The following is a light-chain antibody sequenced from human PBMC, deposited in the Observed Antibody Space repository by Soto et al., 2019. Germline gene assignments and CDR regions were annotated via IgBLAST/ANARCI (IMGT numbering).Light chain of an antibody. CDR1: QSISSW. CDR2: KAS. V-gene: IGKV1-5*03. Sequence: DIQMTQSPSTLSASVGDRVTITCRASQSISSWLAWYQQKPGKAPKLLIYKASSLESGVPSRFSGSGSWTEFTLTISSLQPDDFATYYCQQCNSYPFTFGPGTKVDIK. J-gene: IGKJ3*01. CDR3: QQCNSYPFT.